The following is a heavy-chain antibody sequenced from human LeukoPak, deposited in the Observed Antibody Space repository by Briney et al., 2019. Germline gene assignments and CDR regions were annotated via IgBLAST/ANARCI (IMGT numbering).Heavy chain of an antibody. D-gene: IGHD3-9*01. CDR2: IYHSGST. Sequence: SQTLSLTCAVSGGSISSGGYSWSWIRQPPGKGLEWIGYIYHSGSTNYNPSLKSRVTISVDTSKNQFSLKLSSVTAADTAVYYCAIFLTGYYRRGYYFDYWGQGTLVTVSS. CDR3: AIFLTGYYRRGYYFDY. J-gene: IGHJ4*02. V-gene: IGHV4-30-2*01. CDR1: GGSISSGGYS.